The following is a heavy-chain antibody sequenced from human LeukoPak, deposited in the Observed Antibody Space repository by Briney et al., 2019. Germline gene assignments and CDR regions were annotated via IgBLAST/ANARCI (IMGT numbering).Heavy chain of an antibody. Sequence: ASVKVSCKASGYTFTSYDINWVRQTTGQGLEWMGWMNVNSGNRGYAQKFQGRLTLTRDTSINTAYMELTSLRSEDTAVYYCARSDGSWWFDYWGQGTLVTVSS. J-gene: IGHJ4*02. V-gene: IGHV1-8*01. CDR3: ARSDGSWWFDY. D-gene: IGHD2-8*02. CDR1: GYTFTSYD. CDR2: MNVNSGNR.